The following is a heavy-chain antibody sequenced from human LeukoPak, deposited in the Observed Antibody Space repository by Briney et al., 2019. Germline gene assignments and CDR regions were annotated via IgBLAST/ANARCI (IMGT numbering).Heavy chain of an antibody. J-gene: IGHJ4*02. V-gene: IGHV3-15*01. D-gene: IGHD3-16*02. CDR1: GFTFSNAW. CDR2: IKSKTDGGTT. CDR3: TTYVWGSYRYHY. Sequence: GSLRLSCAASGFTFSNAWMSWVRQAPGKGLEWVGRIKSKTDGGTTDYAAPVKGRFTISRDDSKNTLYLQMNSLKTEDTAVYYCTTYVWGSYRYHYWGQGTLVTVSS.